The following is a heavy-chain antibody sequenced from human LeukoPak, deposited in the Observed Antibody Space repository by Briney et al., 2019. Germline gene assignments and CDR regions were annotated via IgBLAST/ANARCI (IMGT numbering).Heavy chain of an antibody. J-gene: IGHJ3*02. CDR2: ISWNSGSI. D-gene: IGHD1-14*01. CDR1: GFTFDDYA. V-gene: IGHV3-9*01. CDR3: AREILSQVTGIGAFDI. Sequence: GGSLRLSCAASGFTFDDYAMHWVRQAPGKDLEWVSGISWNSGSIGYADSVKGRFTISRDNAKNSLYLQMNSLRAEDTAVYYCAREILSQVTGIGAFDIWGQGTMVTVSS.